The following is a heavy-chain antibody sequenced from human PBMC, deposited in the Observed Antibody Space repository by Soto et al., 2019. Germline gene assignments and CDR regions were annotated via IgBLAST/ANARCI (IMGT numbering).Heavy chain of an antibody. V-gene: IGHV1-69*13. CDR2: IIPIFGTA. J-gene: IGHJ4*02. CDR1: GGTFSSYA. Sequence: SVKVSCKASGGTFSSYAISWVRQAPGQGLEWMGGIIPIFGTANYAQKFQGRVTITADESTSTAYMELSSLRSEDTAVYYCAMGYSYGFYYFDYWGQGTLVTVSS. CDR3: AMGYSYGFYYFDY. D-gene: IGHD5-18*01.